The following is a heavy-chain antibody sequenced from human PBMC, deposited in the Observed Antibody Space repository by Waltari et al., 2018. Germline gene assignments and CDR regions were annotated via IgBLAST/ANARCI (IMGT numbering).Heavy chain of an antibody. J-gene: IGHJ4*02. Sequence: QVQLQQWGAGLLKPSATLSLTCAVYGGSFSGYYWSWIRQPPGKGLEWIGEINHSGSTNYNPSLKSRVTISVDTSKNQFSLKLSSVTAADTAVYYCAKDVRYSGSYYDYWGQGTLVTVSS. CDR2: INHSGST. V-gene: IGHV4-34*01. CDR3: AKDVRYSGSYYDY. D-gene: IGHD1-26*01. CDR1: GGSFSGYY.